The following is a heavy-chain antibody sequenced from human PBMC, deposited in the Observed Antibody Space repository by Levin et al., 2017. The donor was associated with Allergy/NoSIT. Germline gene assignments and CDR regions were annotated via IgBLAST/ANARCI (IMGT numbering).Heavy chain of an antibody. Sequence: GGSLRLSCAASGFTFSSYAMNWVRQAPGKGLEWVSAISGNGAGTYYADSVKGRFTISRDNSKNALYLQMNSLRAEDTAVYYCAKDPDSSGYHANYFDYWGQGTLVTVSS. CDR2: ISGNGAGT. CDR3: AKDPDSSGYHANYFDY. D-gene: IGHD3-22*01. CDR1: GFTFSSYA. J-gene: IGHJ4*02. V-gene: IGHV3-23*01.